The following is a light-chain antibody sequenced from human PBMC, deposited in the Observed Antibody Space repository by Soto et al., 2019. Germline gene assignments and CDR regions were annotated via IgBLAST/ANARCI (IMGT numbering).Light chain of an antibody. CDR2: EGS. V-gene: IGLV2-23*01. J-gene: IGLJ1*01. Sequence: QSVLAQPASVSGSPGQSITISCTGTSSDVGSYNLVSWYQQHPGKAPKPMIYEGSKRPSGVSNRFSGSKSGNTASLTTSGLQAEDEADYYCCSYAGSSTFYVFGTGTKVTVL. CDR3: CSYAGSSTFYV. CDR1: SSDVGSYNL.